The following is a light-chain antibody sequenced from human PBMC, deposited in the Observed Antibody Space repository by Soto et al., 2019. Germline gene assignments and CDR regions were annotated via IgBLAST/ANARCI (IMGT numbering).Light chain of an antibody. CDR2: SNN. CDR3: AAWDDSLNAYV. Sequence: QSVLTQPPSGSGTPGQRVTISCSGSSSNIGSNSVNWYQQLPGTAPKLLIYSNNQRPSGVPDRFSGSKSGTSASLAISGLQSEDEADYYCAAWDDSLNAYVFATGSKLTVL. V-gene: IGLV1-44*01. CDR1: SSNIGSNS. J-gene: IGLJ1*01.